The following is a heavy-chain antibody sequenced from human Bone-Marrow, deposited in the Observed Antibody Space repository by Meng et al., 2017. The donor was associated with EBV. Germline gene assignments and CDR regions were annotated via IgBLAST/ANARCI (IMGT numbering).Heavy chain of an antibody. J-gene: IGHJ4*02. CDR2: IYYSGRT. Sequence: QVQLQESGPGLVKPSQTLSLTCAVSGGSISSGGYYWSWIRQPPGKGLEWIGYIYYSGRTYYNPSLKSRVTISVDTSKNQFSLKLSSVTAADTAVYYCARADDGDYYFDYWGQGTLVTVSS. CDR1: GGSISSGGYY. CDR3: ARADDGDYYFDY. V-gene: IGHV4-30-4*01. D-gene: IGHD4-17*01.